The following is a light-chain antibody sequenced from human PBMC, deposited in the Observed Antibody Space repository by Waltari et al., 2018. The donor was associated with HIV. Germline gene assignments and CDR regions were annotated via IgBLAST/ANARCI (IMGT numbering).Light chain of an antibody. J-gene: IGLJ3*02. CDR3: GTWDTSLDAGV. CDR2: ANN. Sequence: SVLTQPPSVSAAPGQKVTISCSGSSSNIGNNYVSWFQQLPGAAPSFLIYANNHRPSGVPDRFSGSRSGTSATLGVSGLQPGDEADYYCGTWDTSLDAGVFGGGTKLTVL. V-gene: IGLV1-51*01. CDR1: SSNIGNNY.